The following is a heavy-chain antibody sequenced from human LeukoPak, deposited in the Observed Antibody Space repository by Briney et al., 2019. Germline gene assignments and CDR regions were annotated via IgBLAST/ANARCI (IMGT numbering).Heavy chain of an antibody. CDR3: AREVMATSLGGWYFDL. CDR1: GYTFTSYY. Sequence: ASVKVSCKASGYTFTSYYMHWVRQAPGQGLEWMGIINPSGGSTSYAQKFQGRVTMTRDTSTSTAYMELKSLRSDDTAVYYCAREVMATSLGGWYFDLWGRGTLVTVSS. D-gene: IGHD5-24*01. J-gene: IGHJ2*01. V-gene: IGHV1-46*01. CDR2: INPSGGST.